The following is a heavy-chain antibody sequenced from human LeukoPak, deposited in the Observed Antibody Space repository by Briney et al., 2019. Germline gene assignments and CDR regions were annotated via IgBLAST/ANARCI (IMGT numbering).Heavy chain of an antibody. CDR1: GGSISSSYW. J-gene: IGHJ5*02. V-gene: IGHV4-4*02. CDR2: IYHSGST. D-gene: IGHD4-17*01. Sequence: TPSETLSLTCAVSGGSISSSYWWSWVRQPPGKGLEWIGEIYHSGSTNYNPSLKSRVTISVDKSKNQFSLKLSSVTAADTAVYYCARAGGDYGERFDPWGQGTLVTVPS. CDR3: ARAGGDYGERFDP.